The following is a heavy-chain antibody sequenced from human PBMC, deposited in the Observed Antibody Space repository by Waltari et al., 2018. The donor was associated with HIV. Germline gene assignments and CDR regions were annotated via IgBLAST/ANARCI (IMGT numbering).Heavy chain of an antibody. V-gene: IGHV4-39*01. CDR1: GVSVSASNYFWDTTHSFY. D-gene: IGHD3-22*01. Sequence: HLQESGPGLVKPSETLSLNCNVSGVSVSASNYFWDTTHSFYWEWVRQPPGKGLEWVAAVHSMGLIDCSPSLKSRVSLGVDTAMNQLSLNLTSVTAADTAVYYCVRRHFYDSSGYFVPRYFSLSDLEVWGPGTTVIVSS. J-gene: IGHJ6*01. CDR3: VRRHFYDSSGYFVPRYFSLSDLEV. CDR2: VHSMGLI.